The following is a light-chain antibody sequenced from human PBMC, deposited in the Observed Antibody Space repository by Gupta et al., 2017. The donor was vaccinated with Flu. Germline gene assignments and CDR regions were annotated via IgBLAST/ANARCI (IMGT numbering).Light chain of an antibody. Sequence: SSELTQDTAVPATLGQTVRIIGQAYSLRSDYASWYQQKPGQAPVLVIYSKNNRPSGIPDRFPGSSSGNTATLTITGAQAEAEDDYYYNSGDSSGNHKRVFGTGTKVTVL. CDR2: SKN. V-gene: IGLV3-19*01. CDR1: SLRSDY. J-gene: IGLJ1*01. CDR3: NSGDSSGNHKRV.